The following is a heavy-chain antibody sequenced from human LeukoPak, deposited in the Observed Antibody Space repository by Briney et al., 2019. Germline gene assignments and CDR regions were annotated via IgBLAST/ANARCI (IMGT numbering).Heavy chain of an antibody. CDR3: AKQSLGVYFDWLLFPDY. CDR1: GFTFSSYA. D-gene: IGHD3-9*01. Sequence: GGSLRLSCAASGFTFSSYAMSWVRQAPGKGLEWVSAISGSGGSTYYADSVKGRFTISGDNSKNTLYLQMNSLRAEDTAVYYCAKQSLGVYFDWLLFPDYWGQGTLVTVSS. V-gene: IGHV3-23*01. J-gene: IGHJ4*02. CDR2: ISGSGGST.